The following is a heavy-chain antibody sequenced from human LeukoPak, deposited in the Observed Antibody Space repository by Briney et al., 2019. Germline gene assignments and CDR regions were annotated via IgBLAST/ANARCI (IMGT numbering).Heavy chain of an antibody. CDR3: AKVWGLEYYYDSSGYGVRYFDY. CDR2: ISGSGGST. CDR1: GFTFSSYA. Sequence: GGSLRLSCAASGFTFSSYAMSWIRQAPGKGLEWVSAISGSGGSTYYADSVKGRFTISRDNSKNTLYLQMNSLRAEDTAVYYCAKVWGLEYYYDSSGYGVRYFDYWGQEPWSPSPQ. D-gene: IGHD3-22*01. J-gene: IGHJ4*01. V-gene: IGHV3-23*01.